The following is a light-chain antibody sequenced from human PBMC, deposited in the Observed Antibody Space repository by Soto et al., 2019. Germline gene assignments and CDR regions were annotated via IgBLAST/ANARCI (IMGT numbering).Light chain of an antibody. CDR2: NNN. CDR1: SSNIGTNA. V-gene: IGLV1-44*01. CDR3: EAWDDTLNGYG. Sequence: QSALTQPPSASRTPGQRGTISCSGGSSNIGTNAVNWYQQLPGTAPKLLIYNNNQRPSGVPDRFSGSKSGTSASLAISGLQSEDEADNYCEAWDDTLNGYGFGTGTRSPS. J-gene: IGLJ1*01.